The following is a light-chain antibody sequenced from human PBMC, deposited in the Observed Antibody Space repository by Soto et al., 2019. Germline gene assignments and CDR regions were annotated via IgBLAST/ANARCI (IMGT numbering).Light chain of an antibody. CDR1: SSDVGGYNY. CDR2: DVN. Sequence: QSALTQPPSASGSPGQSVTISCTGTSSDVGGYNYVSWYRQHPGKAPQLIIYDVNKRPSGVPDRFSGSKSGNTACLTVSGLQAEDEADYFCNSYGGTNNYVVFGGGTKLTVL. J-gene: IGLJ2*01. CDR3: NSYGGTNNYVV. V-gene: IGLV2-8*01.